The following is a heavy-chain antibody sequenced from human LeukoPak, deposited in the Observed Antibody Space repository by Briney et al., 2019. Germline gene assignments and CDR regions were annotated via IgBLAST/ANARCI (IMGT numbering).Heavy chain of an antibody. CDR2: ISAYNGNT. J-gene: IGHJ5*02. CDR3: ARVPPYYGDYEFDP. Sequence: GASVKVSCKASGYTFTSYGISWVRQAPGQGLEWMGWISAYNGNTNYAQKLQGRVTMTTDTSTSTAYMELRSLRSDDTAVYYCARVPPYYGDYEFDPWGQGTLVTVSS. V-gene: IGHV1-18*01. D-gene: IGHD4-17*01. CDR1: GYTFTSYG.